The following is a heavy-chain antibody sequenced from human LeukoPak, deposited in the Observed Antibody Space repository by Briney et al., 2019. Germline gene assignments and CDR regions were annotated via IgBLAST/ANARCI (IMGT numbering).Heavy chain of an antibody. CDR1: GFTFSLFA. Sequence: PGGSRRLSCTASGFTFSLFAMGWLRQPPGKGLEWVSAISGNGDTTYSIDSVKDRFTISRDNSKNTLYLQMNSLRPEDTAVYYCAKGMMVFDPWGQGTRVTVSS. J-gene: IGHJ5*02. CDR3: AKGMMVFDP. CDR2: ISGNGDTT. V-gene: IGHV3-23*01. D-gene: IGHD2-8*01.